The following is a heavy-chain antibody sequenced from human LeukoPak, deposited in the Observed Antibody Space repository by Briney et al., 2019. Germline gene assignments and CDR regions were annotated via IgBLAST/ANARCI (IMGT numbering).Heavy chain of an antibody. CDR3: AELGITMIGGV. CDR2: ISSSSSYI. Sequence: GGSLRLSYAASGFTFSSYWMHWVRQAPGKGLVWVSSISSSSSYIYYADSVKGRFTISRDNAKNSLYLQMNSLRAEDTAVYYCAELGITMIGGVWGKGTTVTISS. CDR1: GFTFSSYW. D-gene: IGHD3-10*02. J-gene: IGHJ6*04. V-gene: IGHV3-21*01.